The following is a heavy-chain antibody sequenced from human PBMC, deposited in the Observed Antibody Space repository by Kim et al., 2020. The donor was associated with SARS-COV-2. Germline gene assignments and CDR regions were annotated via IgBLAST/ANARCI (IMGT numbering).Heavy chain of an antibody. CDR1: GFDFSGFS. J-gene: IGHJ4*02. Sequence: GGSLRLSCAASGFDFSGFSMNWVRQAPGKGLEWVSSISSFKSFIYYVDSVKGRFTISRDNAKSVVYLQMNGLKVEDTAVYYCARAPAVAASDLDYLGQGT. V-gene: IGHV3-21*01. CDR2: ISSFKSFI. D-gene: IGHD6-19*01. CDR3: ARAPAVAASDLDY.